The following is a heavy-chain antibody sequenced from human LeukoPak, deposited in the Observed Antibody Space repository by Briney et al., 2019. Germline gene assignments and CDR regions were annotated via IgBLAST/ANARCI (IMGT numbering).Heavy chain of an antibody. J-gene: IGHJ6*03. CDR1: GFTFSDYY. D-gene: IGHD3-3*01. Sequence: GGSLRLSCAASGFTFSDYYMSWIRQAPGKGLEWVSYISSSGSTIYYADSVKGRFTISRDNAKNSLYLQMNSLRAEDTAVYYCARGSVWSGYPDDYYCMDVWGKGTTVTVSS. CDR3: ARGSVWSGYPDDYYCMDV. V-gene: IGHV3-11*01. CDR2: ISSSGSTI.